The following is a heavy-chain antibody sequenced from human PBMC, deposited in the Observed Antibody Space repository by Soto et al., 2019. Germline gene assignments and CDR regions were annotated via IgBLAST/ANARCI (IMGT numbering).Heavy chain of an antibody. D-gene: IGHD5-12*01. V-gene: IGHV4-59*01. CDR2: FFYTGMT. CDR1: TGSTNSFY. CDR3: ARSRDGYNLNPIDQ. Sequence: QVQLQVSGPGLVKPSATLSLRCTVSTGSTNSFYWSWIRQPPGKGLEWIGYFFYTGMTNHNPSLKSRVTISLDMSSSQFSLSLSSVTAADTAMYYCARSRDGYNLNPIDQWGQGLLVTVSS. J-gene: IGHJ4*02.